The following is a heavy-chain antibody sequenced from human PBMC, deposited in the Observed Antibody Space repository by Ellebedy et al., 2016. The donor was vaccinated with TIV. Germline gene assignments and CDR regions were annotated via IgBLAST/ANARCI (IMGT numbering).Heavy chain of an antibody. J-gene: IGHJ6*02. V-gene: IGHV3-33*01. D-gene: IGHD3-10*01. CDR3: ARDSRVGATGPQGMDV. CDR1: GFTFSSYG. CDR2: IWYDGSNK. Sequence: GESLKISCSTSGFTFSSYGMHWVRRAPGKGLEWVSLIWYDGSNKFYAESVKGRFPISRDNSKDSLFLQMGGLRVDDTGIYYCARDSRVGATGPQGMDVWGLGTTVTVSS.